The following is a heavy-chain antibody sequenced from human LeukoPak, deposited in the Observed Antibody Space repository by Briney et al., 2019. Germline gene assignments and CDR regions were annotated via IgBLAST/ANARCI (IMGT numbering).Heavy chain of an antibody. Sequence: PSETLSPTCTVSGGSISTYYWNWIRQPPGKGLEWIGYIYTSGSTSYSPSLKSRVTISVDTSKNQFSLKLSSVTAADTAVYYCARGGDGYNPFFFDSWGQGALVTVSS. J-gene: IGHJ4*02. CDR2: IYTSGST. CDR3: ARGGDGYNPFFFDS. CDR1: GGSISTYY. D-gene: IGHD5-24*01. V-gene: IGHV4-4*09.